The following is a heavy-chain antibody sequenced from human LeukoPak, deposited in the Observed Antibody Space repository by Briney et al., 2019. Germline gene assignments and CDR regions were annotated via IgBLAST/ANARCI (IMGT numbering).Heavy chain of an antibody. Sequence: SQTMSLTCTVSGGSISSGSYYWSWIRQPAGKGLEWIGRIYTSGSTNYNPSLKRRVTISVDTSKNQFSLRLSSVTAAGTAVYDCASPGYGDYSRDYWGQGTLVTVSS. CDR2: IYTSGST. D-gene: IGHD4-17*01. V-gene: IGHV4-61*02. CDR1: GGSISSGSYY. J-gene: IGHJ4*02. CDR3: ASPGYGDYSRDY.